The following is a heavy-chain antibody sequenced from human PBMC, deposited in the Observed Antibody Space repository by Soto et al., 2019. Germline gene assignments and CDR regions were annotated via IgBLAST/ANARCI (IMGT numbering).Heavy chain of an antibody. CDR2: ISYSGST. CDR3: TRGDY. V-gene: IGHV4-31*03. CDR1: GDSMTTVGYY. J-gene: IGHJ4*02. Sequence: QVQLQESGPGLVKPSQTISLTCTVSGDSMTTVGYYWTWIRQHPGQGLEWIGFISYSGSTYYSSSLKGRVARSADTSKNQFSLKLNSVTAADTAVYYCTRGDYWGQGTLVTVSS.